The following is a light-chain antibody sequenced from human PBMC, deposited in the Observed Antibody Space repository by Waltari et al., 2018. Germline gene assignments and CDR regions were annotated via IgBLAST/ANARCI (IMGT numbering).Light chain of an antibody. J-gene: IGKJ1*01. Sequence: EIVLTQSPGTLSLSPGERATLSCRASENVRTALAWYQQKPGQAPRLLIFGASNRAIGIPDRFSGGGSGTDFSLTISRLEPEDFAVYFCQHYVRLPVAFGQGTKVDIK. V-gene: IGKV3-20*01. CDR3: QHYVRLPVA. CDR2: GAS. CDR1: ENVRTA.